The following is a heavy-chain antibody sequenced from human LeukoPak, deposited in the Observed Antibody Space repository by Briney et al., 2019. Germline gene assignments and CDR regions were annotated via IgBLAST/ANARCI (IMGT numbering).Heavy chain of an antibody. J-gene: IGHJ6*02. CDR1: GGSISSSSYY. V-gene: IGHV4-39*07. CDR3: ASAPGYCSGGSCFLYGMDV. CDR2: IYYSGST. Sequence: SETLSLTCTVSGGSISSSSYYWGWIRQPPGKGLEWIGSIYYSGSTYYNPSLKSRVTISVDTSKNQFSLKLSSVTAADTAVYYCASAPGYCSGGSCFLYGMDVWGQGTTVTVSS. D-gene: IGHD2-15*01.